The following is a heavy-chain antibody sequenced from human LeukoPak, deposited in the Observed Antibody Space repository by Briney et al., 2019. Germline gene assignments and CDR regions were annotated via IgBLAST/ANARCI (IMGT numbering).Heavy chain of an antibody. V-gene: IGHV4-31*03. Sequence: PSETLSLTCTVSGGSISSGGYYWRWIRQHPGKGLVSIGYIYYSGSTYFNPSLKSRVTISVDTSKNQFSLKLSSVTAADTAMYYCARLLYPKDYYYGMDVWGQGTTVTVSS. CDR3: ARLLYPKDYYYGMDV. CDR1: GGSISSGGYY. D-gene: IGHD5/OR15-5a*01. J-gene: IGHJ6*02. CDR2: IYYSGST.